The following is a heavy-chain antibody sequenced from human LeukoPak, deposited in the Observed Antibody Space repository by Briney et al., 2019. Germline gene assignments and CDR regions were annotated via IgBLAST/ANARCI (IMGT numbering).Heavy chain of an antibody. CDR3: ARGIPFADCSGGSCFSYFDY. CDR2: IYYSGST. CDR1: GGSISSSSYY. J-gene: IGHJ4*02. D-gene: IGHD2-15*01. V-gene: IGHV4-39*01. Sequence: PSETLSLTCTVSGGSISSSSYYWGWISQPPGKGLEWIGSIYYSGSTYYNPSLKSRVTISVDTSKNQFSLKLSSVTAADTAVYYCARGIPFADCSGGSCFSYFDYWGQGTLVTVSS.